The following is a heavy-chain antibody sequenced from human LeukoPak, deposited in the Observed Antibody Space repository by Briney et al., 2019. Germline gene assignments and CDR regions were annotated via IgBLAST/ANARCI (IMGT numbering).Heavy chain of an antibody. J-gene: IGHJ6*02. CDR1: GGSISTYY. CDR3: ARGGDLTGLHYYYYGMDV. CDR2: VYYSGST. D-gene: IGHD3-9*01. V-gene: IGHV4-59*01. Sequence: SETLSLTCTVSGGSISTYYWSWIRQAPGKGLEWIGYVYYSGSTDYDPSLKSRVTISVDTSKNQFSLKLSSVTAADTAVYYCARGGDLTGLHYYYYGMDVWGQGTTVTVSS.